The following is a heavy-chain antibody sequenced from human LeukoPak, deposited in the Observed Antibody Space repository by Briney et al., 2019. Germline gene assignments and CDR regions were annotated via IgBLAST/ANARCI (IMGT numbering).Heavy chain of an antibody. CDR2: ISGSGGST. V-gene: IGHV3-23*01. J-gene: IGHJ6*02. CDR3: AKETGPTTYYYYGMDV. Sequence: GGSLRLSCAASGFTFSSYAMSWVRQAPGKGLEWVSVISGSGGSTYYADSVKGRFTISRDNSKNTLYLQMNSLRAEDTAVYYCAKETGPTTYYYYGMDVWGQGTTVTVSS. CDR1: GFTFSSYA. D-gene: IGHD1-7*01.